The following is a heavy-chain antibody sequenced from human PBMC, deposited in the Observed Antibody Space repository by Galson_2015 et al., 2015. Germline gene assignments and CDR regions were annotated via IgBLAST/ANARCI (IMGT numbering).Heavy chain of an antibody. D-gene: IGHD3-9*01. V-gene: IGHV3-30*18. CDR1: GFTFYYYA. CDR3: AKVVEGTDMSNLFNWLDP. J-gene: IGHJ5*02. Sequence: SLRLSCAASGFTFYYYAMHWVRQAPGKGLEWVAVISYDGSIEYYADSVKGRFTISRDNSKDTLYLQMNSLRAEDTAIYYRAKVVEGTDMSNLFNWLDPWGQGTLVTVSS. CDR2: ISYDGSIE.